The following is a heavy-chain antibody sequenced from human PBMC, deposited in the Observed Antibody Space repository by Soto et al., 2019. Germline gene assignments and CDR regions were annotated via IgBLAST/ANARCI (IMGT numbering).Heavy chain of an antibody. V-gene: IGHV3-30*18. CDR1: GFTFSSYG. CDR2: ISYNASNK. CDR3: AKEVPTNPLDS. D-gene: IGHD5-12*01. Sequence: PGGSLRLSCAASGFTFSSYGMHWVRQAPGKGLEWVAIISYNASNKSYADSVRGRFTISRDNSKSTLYLQTNSLRTEDTAVYYCAKEVPTNPLDSWGQGTLVTVSS. J-gene: IGHJ4*02.